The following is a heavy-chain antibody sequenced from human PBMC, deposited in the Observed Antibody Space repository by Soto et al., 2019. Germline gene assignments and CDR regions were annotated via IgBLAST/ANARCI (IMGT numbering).Heavy chain of an antibody. V-gene: IGHV1-3*01. Sequence: GASVKVSCKASGYTFTSYAMHWVRQAPGQRLEWMGWINAGNGNTKYSQKFQGRVTITRDTSASTAYMELSSLRSEDTAVYYCAREVISSSLYPAYYYDGMDVWSQGTTVPVSS. CDR2: INAGNGNT. J-gene: IGHJ6*02. D-gene: IGHD6-13*01. CDR3: AREVISSSLYPAYYYDGMDV. CDR1: GYTFTSYA.